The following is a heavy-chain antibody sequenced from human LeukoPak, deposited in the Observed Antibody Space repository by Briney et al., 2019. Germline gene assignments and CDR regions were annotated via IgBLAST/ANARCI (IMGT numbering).Heavy chain of an antibody. D-gene: IGHD5-18*01. CDR3: ARLPSYGSGRDY. CDR1: GVTFSSSS. CDR2: ISSSSSYI. V-gene: IGHV3-21*01. Sequence: PGGSLRLSCAASGVTFSSSSMNWVRQAPGKGLEWVSSISSSSSYIYYADSVKGRFTISRDNAKNSLYLQMNSLRAEDTAVYYCARLPSYGSGRDYWGQGTLVTVSS. J-gene: IGHJ4*02.